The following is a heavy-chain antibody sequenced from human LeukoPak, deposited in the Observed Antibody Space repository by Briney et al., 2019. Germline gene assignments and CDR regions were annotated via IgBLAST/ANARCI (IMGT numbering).Heavy chain of an antibody. Sequence: ASVKVSCKASGGTFSSYAISWARQAPGQGLEWMGGIIPIFGTANYAQKFQGRVTITADESTSTAYMELSSLRSEDTAVYYCAREHPRGGAFDIWGQGTMVTVSS. CDR1: GGTFSSYA. CDR2: IIPIFGTA. V-gene: IGHV1-69*13. D-gene: IGHD6-25*01. J-gene: IGHJ3*02. CDR3: AREHPRGGAFDI.